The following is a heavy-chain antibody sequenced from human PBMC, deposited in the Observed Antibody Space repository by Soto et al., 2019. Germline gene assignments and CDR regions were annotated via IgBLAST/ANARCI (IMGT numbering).Heavy chain of an antibody. D-gene: IGHD1-26*01. V-gene: IGHV3-7*01. Sequence: EVRVVQSGGGLVQPGGSLRLPCAVSGFTFSDYWMSWVRQAPGKGLEWVATIKNDGTEEYYVDSVKGRFAISRDNAKNSLYLQMNNLRAEDTAFYYCARGGYYRFDYWGQGTLGTVSS. CDR3: ARGGYYRFDY. CDR2: IKNDGTEE. J-gene: IGHJ4*02. CDR1: GFTFSDYW.